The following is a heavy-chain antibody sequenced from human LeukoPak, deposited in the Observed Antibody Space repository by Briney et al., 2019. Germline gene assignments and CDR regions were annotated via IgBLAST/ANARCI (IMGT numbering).Heavy chain of an antibody. CDR2: IKKDGSEK. CDR1: GFTFTAYA. J-gene: IGHJ4*02. V-gene: IGHV3-7*01. D-gene: IGHD5-18*01. CDR3: ARHLSGITGYTYGRGIDY. Sequence: GGSLRLSCAASGFTFTAYAMSWFRQTPGKGLEWVANIKKDGSEKYYVDSVKGRFTISRDNAKTSLYLQMNSLRAEDTAVYYCARHLSGITGYTYGRGIDYWGQGTLVTVSS.